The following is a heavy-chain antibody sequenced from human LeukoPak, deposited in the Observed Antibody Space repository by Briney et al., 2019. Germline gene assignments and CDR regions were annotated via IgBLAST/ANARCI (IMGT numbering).Heavy chain of an antibody. Sequence: ASLKVSCKASGYTFTSYVISAGRQAPGQGLEWRGWISADNGNANYAQKLQGRVTMTTDTSTSTAYMELRSLRSDDTAVYYCARFRTAAGGYYYYYGMDVWGQGTTVTVSS. CDR1: GYTFTSYV. CDR3: ARFRTAAGGYYYYYGMDV. V-gene: IGHV1-18*01. D-gene: IGHD6-13*01. J-gene: IGHJ6*02. CDR2: ISADNGNA.